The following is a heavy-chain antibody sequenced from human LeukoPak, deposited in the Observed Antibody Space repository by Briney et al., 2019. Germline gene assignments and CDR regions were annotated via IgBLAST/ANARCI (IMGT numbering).Heavy chain of an antibody. CDR2: XXYSGST. CDR3: VATALRRRKDYYGMDV. J-gene: IGHJ6*04. Sequence: SETLSLTCTVSGGSISSYYWSWIRQPPGKGXXXXXXXXYSGSTNYNPSLKSRVTISVDTSKNQFSLKLSSVTAADTAVYYCVATALRRRKDYYGMDVWGKGTTVTVSS. V-gene: IGHV4-59*01. CDR1: GGSISSYY. D-gene: IGHD4-17*01.